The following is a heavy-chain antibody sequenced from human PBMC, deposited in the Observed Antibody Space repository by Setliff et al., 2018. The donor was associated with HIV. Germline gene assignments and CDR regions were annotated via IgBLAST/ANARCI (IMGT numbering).Heavy chain of an antibody. J-gene: IGHJ5*02. CDR2: IIPIFGTA. Sequence: ASVKVSCKASGGTFSSYALSWVRQASGQGLEWMGGIIPIFGTANYAQKFQGRVTIPADESTSTAYMELSSLRSEDTAVYFCARGRSGFNWFDTWGQGTLVTVSS. CDR1: GGTFSSYA. CDR3: ARGRSGFNWFDT. D-gene: IGHD3-22*01. V-gene: IGHV1-69*13.